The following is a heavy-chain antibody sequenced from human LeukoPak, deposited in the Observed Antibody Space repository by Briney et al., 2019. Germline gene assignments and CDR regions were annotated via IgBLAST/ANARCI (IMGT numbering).Heavy chain of an antibody. J-gene: IGHJ5*02. CDR1: GYTFTSYG. CDR3: AMRKCSTSCYGWFDP. V-gene: IGHV1-18*01. CDR2: ISAYNGNT. D-gene: IGHD2-2*01. Sequence: GASVKVSCKASGYTFTSYGISWVRQAPGQGLEWMGWISAYNGNTNYAQKLQGRVTMTTDTSTSTAYMELSSLRSEDTAVYYCAMRKCSTSCYGWFDPWGQGTLVTVSS.